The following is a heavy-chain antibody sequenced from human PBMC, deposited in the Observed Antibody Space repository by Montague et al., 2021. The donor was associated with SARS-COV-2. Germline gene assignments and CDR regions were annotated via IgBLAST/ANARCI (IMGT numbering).Heavy chain of an antibody. CDR1: GFTFSSYA. J-gene: IGHJ6*02. V-gene: IGHV3-33*08. CDR3: ARARERHSHLFGMDV. CDR2: IWFDGSQK. D-gene: IGHD4-11*01. Sequence: SLRLSCAASGFTFSSYAMYWVRQAPRKGLEWVAVIWFDGSQKYYVDSVKGRFSISRDNFNNTLFLEMHSLRTEDSALYYCARARERHSHLFGMDVWGQGTTVIVSS.